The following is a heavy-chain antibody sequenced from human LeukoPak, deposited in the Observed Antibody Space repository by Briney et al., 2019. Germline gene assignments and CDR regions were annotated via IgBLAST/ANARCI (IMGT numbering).Heavy chain of an antibody. D-gene: IGHD2/OR15-2a*01. CDR1: EFTLRNYW. V-gene: IGHV3-7*01. Sequence: GGSLRLSCAASEFTLRNYWMSWVRQAPGKGLEWVATIKEDGSEKYYVDSVKGRFTISRENAKNSLYLQMNSLRAEDTAVYYCAKAKGFYYPFDYWGQGTLVTVSS. CDR2: IKEDGSEK. CDR3: AKAKGFYYPFDY. J-gene: IGHJ4*02.